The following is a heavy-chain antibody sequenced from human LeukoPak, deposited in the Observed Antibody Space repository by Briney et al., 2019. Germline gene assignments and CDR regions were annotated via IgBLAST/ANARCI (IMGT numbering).Heavy chain of an antibody. J-gene: IGHJ4*02. V-gene: IGHV4-34*01. CDR1: GGSFSGYY. CDR3: ARHRANYYGSGSPRH. D-gene: IGHD3-10*01. Sequence: PSETLSLTCAVYGGSFSGYYWSWIRQPPGKGLEWIGEINHSGSTNYNPSLKSRVTISVDTSKNQFSLKLSSVTAADTAVYYCARHRANYYGSGSPRHWGQGTLVTVSS. CDR2: INHSGST.